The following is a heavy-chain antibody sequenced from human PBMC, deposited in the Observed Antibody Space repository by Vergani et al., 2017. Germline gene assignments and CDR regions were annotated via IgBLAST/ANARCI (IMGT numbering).Heavy chain of an antibody. Sequence: QVQLQESGPGLVKPSQTLSLTCTVSGGSISSGDYYWSWIRQPPGKGLEWIGSIHYSENTNYNPSLKTRVTISVDTSKNQFSLTLTSVTAADTAVYYCARDGGEYDKDALDVWGQGTKVTVTS. J-gene: IGHJ3*01. D-gene: IGHD2-21*01. CDR2: IHYSENT. CDR3: ARDGGEYDKDALDV. V-gene: IGHV4-61*08. CDR1: GGSISSGDYY.